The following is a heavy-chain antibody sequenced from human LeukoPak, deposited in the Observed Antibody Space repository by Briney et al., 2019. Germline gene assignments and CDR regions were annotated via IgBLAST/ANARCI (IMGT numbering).Heavy chain of an antibody. CDR1: GFIFDDYA. CDR2: ISWNSGTI. D-gene: IGHD6-19*01. V-gene: IGHV3-9*01. Sequence: GGSLRLSCVTSGFIFDDYAMHWVRHGPGKGLEWVSGISWNSGTIGYADSVKGRFTISRDNAKNSLYLQMNSLRAEDTALYYCARVSDISVAAYFDYWGQGTLVTVSS. J-gene: IGHJ4*02. CDR3: ARVSDISVAAYFDY.